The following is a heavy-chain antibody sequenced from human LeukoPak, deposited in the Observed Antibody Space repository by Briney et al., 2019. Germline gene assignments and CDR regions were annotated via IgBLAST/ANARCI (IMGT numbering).Heavy chain of an antibody. CDR1: GGTFSSYA. V-gene: IGHV1-69*01. J-gene: IGHJ3*02. CDR2: IIPIFGTA. CDR3: ARGGGSSTAIDAFDI. D-gene: IGHD1-26*01. Sequence: SVKVSCKASGGTFSSYAISWVRQAPGQGLEWMGGIIPIFGTANYAQKFQGRVTITADESTNTAYMELSSLRSEDTAVYYCARGGGSSTAIDAFDIWGQGTMVTVSS.